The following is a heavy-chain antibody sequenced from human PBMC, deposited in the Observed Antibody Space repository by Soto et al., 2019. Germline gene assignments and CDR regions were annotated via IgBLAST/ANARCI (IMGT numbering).Heavy chain of an antibody. CDR2: IIPIFGTA. D-gene: IGHD3-22*01. Sequence: QVQLVQSGAEVKKRGSSVKVSCKASGGTFSSYAISWVRQAPGQGLEWMGGIIPIFGTANYAQKFQGRVTITADESTSTAYMELSSLRSEDTAVYYCARVGSDSSGYYRYFDYWGQGTLVTVSS. CDR3: ARVGSDSSGYYRYFDY. J-gene: IGHJ4*02. V-gene: IGHV1-69*01. CDR1: GGTFSSYA.